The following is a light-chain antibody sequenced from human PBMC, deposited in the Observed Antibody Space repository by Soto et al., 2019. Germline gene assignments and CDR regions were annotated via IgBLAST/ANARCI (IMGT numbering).Light chain of an antibody. CDR1: SSDIGDYNY. J-gene: IGLJ1*01. V-gene: IGLV2-14*01. CDR3: SSYTTSSTYV. CDR2: DVS. Sequence: QSVLTQPPSVSGSPGQSITISCVGTSSDIGDYNYVSWYQQHPGEVPKVIIYDVSNRPSGVSNRFSGSKSGNTASLTISGLQAEDEADYYCSSYTTSSTYVFGTGTKVTVL.